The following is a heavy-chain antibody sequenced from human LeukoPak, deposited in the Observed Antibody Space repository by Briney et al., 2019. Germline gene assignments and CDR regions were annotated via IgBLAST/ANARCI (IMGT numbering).Heavy chain of an antibody. CDR2: INPNSGGT. CDR1: GYTFTGYY. CDR3: AVGNSADY. V-gene: IGHV1-2*02. Sequence: RASVKVSCKASGYTFTGYYMHWVRQAPGQGLEWMGWINPNSGGTNYAQKFQGRVTITADKSTSTAYMELSSLRSEDTAVYYCAVGNSADYWGQGTLVTVSS. D-gene: IGHD4-23*01. J-gene: IGHJ4*02.